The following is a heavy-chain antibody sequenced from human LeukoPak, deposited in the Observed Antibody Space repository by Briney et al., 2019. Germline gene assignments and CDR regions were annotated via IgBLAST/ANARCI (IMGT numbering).Heavy chain of an antibody. CDR3: AREHYDILTGYSPGYFDH. CDR2: ISSSGSTI. CDR1: GFTFSDYY. Sequence: PGGSLRLSCAASGFTFSDYYMSWIRQAPGKGLEWVSYISSSGSTIYYADSVKGRFTISRDNAKNSLYLQMNSLRAEDTAVYYCAREHYDILTGYSPGYFDHWGQGTLVTVSS. V-gene: IGHV3-11*01. D-gene: IGHD3-9*01. J-gene: IGHJ4*02.